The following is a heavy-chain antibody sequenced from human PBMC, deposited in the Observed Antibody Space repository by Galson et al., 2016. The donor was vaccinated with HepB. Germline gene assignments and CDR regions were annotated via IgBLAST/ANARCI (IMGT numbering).Heavy chain of an antibody. Sequence: SVKVSCKASGYTFIDHYIHWVRQAPGQGLEWMGWINTHTGGTQYAQKFQGRVTMTRDTSTSTVYMELSTMRSDDTAVYYCARHGRGGSGSQSTFQYHHGMDVWGQGTTVTVSS. CDR2: INTHTGGT. CDR3: ARHGRGGSGSQSTFQYHHGMDV. CDR1: GYTFIDHY. J-gene: IGHJ6*02. V-gene: IGHV1-2*02. D-gene: IGHD3-10*01.